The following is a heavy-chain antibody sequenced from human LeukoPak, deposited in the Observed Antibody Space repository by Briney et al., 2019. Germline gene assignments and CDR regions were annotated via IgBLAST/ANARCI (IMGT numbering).Heavy chain of an antibody. D-gene: IGHD3-22*01. V-gene: IGHV3-21*01. CDR1: GVTFSSYS. CDR3: AIDPARYYDSSGYFDY. Sequence: GGSLRLSCAASGVTFSSYSMNWVRQAPGKGLEWVSSISSSSSYIYYADSVKGRFTISRDNAKNSLYLHMNSLRAEHTAVYYCAIDPARYYDSSGYFDYCGQGTLVTVSS. J-gene: IGHJ4*02. CDR2: ISSSSSYI.